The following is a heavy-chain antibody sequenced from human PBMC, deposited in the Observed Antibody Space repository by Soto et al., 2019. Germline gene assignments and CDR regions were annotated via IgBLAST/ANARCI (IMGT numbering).Heavy chain of an antibody. D-gene: IGHD3-16*02. CDR1: GYTFTSYD. CDR2: MNPNSGNT. J-gene: IGHJ5*02. CDR3: ARERSSSKRFDP. Sequence: QVQLVQSGAEVKKPGASVKVSCKASGYTFTSYDINWVRQATGQGLEWMGWMNPNSGNTGYAQKFQGRVTMTRNTSRSTAYMGRSSLRSEDTAVYYCARERSSSKRFDPWGQGALVTVSS. V-gene: IGHV1-8*01.